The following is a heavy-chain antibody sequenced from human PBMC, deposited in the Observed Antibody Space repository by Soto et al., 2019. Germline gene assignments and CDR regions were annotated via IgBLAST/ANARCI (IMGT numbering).Heavy chain of an antibody. CDR2: IVPLFGTT. V-gene: IGHV1-69*01. CDR3: AKASGRSWYNWFDP. J-gene: IGHJ5*02. D-gene: IGHD6-13*01. Sequence: QVQLVQSGAEVKKPGSSVKVSCKASGGNFSSYGISWVRQAPGQGLEWMGGIVPLFGTTNYAHKFRGRVTMTEDESKSTVSMELSSLRSEDTAVYYCAKASGRSWYNWFDPWGQGTLVTVST. CDR1: GGNFSSYG.